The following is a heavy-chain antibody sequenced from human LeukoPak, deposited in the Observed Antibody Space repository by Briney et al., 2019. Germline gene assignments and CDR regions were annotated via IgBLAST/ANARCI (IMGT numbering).Heavy chain of an antibody. Sequence: SQTLSLTCTVSGGSISSGSYYWSWIRQPAGKGLEWIGRIYTSGSTYYNPSLKSRVTISVDTSKNQFSLKLSSVTAADTAVYYCATWELTARPPGLLGGRKNAFDIWGLGTMVTVSS. CDR3: ATWELTARPPGLLGGRKNAFDI. D-gene: IGHD1-26*01. CDR1: GGSISSGSYY. V-gene: IGHV4-61*02. J-gene: IGHJ3*02. CDR2: IYTSGST.